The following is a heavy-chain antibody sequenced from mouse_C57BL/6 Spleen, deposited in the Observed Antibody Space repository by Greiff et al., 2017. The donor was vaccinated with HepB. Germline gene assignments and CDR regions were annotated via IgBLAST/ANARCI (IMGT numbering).Heavy chain of an antibody. Sequence: EVQLQQSVAELVRPGASVKLSCTASGFNIKNSYMHWVMQRPEQGLEWIGRIDPANGNTKYAPKFQGKATITADTSSNTAYLQLSSLTSEDTAVYYWAWGGVGGAWLAYWGQGTMVTVSA. J-gene: IGHJ3*01. D-gene: IGHD1-3*01. CDR2: IDPANGNT. V-gene: IGHV14-3*01. CDR1: GFNIKNSY. CDR3: AWGGVGGAWLAY.